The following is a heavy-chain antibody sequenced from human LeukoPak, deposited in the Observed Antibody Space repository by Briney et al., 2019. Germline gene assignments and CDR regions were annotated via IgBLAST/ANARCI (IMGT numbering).Heavy chain of an antibody. V-gene: IGHV4-34*01. J-gene: IGHJ6*04. D-gene: IGHD6-13*01. Sequence: PSETLSLTCAVYGGSFSGYYWSWIRQPPGKGLEWIGEINHSGGTNYNPSLKSRVTISVDTSKDQFSLKLSSVTAADTAVYYCARTGYSSSWYHYYYGMDVWGKGTTVTVSS. CDR2: INHSGGT. CDR3: ARTGYSSSWYHYYYGMDV. CDR1: GGSFSGYY.